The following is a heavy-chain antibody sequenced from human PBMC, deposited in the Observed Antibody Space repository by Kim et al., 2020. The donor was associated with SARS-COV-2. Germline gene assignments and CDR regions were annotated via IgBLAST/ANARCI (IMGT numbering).Heavy chain of an antibody. Sequence: SVKVSCKASGGTFSSYAISWVRQAPGQGLEWMGGIIPIFGTANYAQKFQGRVTITADESTSTAYMELSSLRSEDTAVYYCARSQHLIYGMDVWGQGTTVTVSS. CDR2: IIPIFGTA. D-gene: IGHD6-13*01. CDR1: GGTFSSYA. J-gene: IGHJ6*02. V-gene: IGHV1-69*13. CDR3: ARSQHLIYGMDV.